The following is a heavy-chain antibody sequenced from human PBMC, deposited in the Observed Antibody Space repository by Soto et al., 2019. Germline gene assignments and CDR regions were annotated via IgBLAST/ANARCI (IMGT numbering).Heavy chain of an antibody. CDR2: IIPIFGTA. D-gene: IGHD6-13*01. CDR1: GGTFSSYA. V-gene: IGHV1-69*13. Sequence: SVKVSCKASGGTFSSYAISWVRQAPGQGLEWMGGIIPIFGTANYAQKFQGRVTITADESTSTAYMELSSLRSDDTAVYYCARDGYSTNFAYWGQGTLVTVSS. J-gene: IGHJ4*02. CDR3: ARDGYSTNFAY.